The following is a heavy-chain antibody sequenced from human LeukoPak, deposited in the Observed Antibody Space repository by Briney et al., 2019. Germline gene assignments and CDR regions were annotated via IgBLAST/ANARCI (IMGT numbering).Heavy chain of an antibody. Sequence: PGGSLRLSCAASGFTFSSYGMHWVRQAPGKGLEWVAVISYDGSNKYYADSVKGRFTISRDNSKNTLYLQMNSLRAEDTAVYYCAKDGRSEYQLLSLNYYMDVWGKGTTVTVSS. J-gene: IGHJ6*03. V-gene: IGHV3-30*18. CDR2: ISYDGSNK. CDR1: GFTFSSYG. CDR3: AKDGRSEYQLLSLNYYMDV. D-gene: IGHD2-2*01.